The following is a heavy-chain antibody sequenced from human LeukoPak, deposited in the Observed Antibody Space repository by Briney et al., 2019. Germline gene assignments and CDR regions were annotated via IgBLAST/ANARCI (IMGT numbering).Heavy chain of an antibody. D-gene: IGHD6-13*01. CDR2: IDPSDSYT. CDR1: GYTITSYW. CDR3: ARLVGSSLVDP. Sequence: GESLKISCKGSGYTITSYWIGWVRQMPGKGLEWMGRIDPSDSYTNYSPSFQGHVTISADKSISTAYLQWSSLKASDTAMYYCARLVGSSLVDPWGQGTLVTVSS. J-gene: IGHJ5*02. V-gene: IGHV5-10-1*01.